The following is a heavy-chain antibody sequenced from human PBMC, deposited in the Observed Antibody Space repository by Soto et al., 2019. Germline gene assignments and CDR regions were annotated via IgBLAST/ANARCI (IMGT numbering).Heavy chain of an antibody. CDR1: GFTFSSYG. CDR2: ISYDGSNK. D-gene: IGHD3-3*01. CDR3: AKRNKGDFWSGYYRSNYYYYYGMDV. V-gene: IGHV3-30*18. J-gene: IGHJ6*02. Sequence: QVQLVESGGGVVQPGRSLRLSCAASGFTFSSYGMHWVRQAPGKGLEWVAVISYDGSNKYYADSVKGRFTISRDNSKNTLYLQMNSLRAEDTAVYYCAKRNKGDFWSGYYRSNYYYYYGMDVWGQGTTVTVSS.